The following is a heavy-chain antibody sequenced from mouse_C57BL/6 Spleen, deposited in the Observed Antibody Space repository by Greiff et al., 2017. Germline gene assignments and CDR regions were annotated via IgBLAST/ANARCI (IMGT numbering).Heavy chain of an antibody. D-gene: IGHD1-1*01. CDR1: GYTFTSYW. J-gene: IGHJ2*01. Sequence: QVQLQQPGAELVRPGSSVKLSCKASGYTFTSYWMHWVKQRPIKGLEWIGNIDPSDSDTHYNQKFKDKATLTVDKSSSSAYMQLISLTSEDSAVYYCAAFCGSSLYFDYWGQGTTLTVSS. CDR2: IDPSDSDT. V-gene: IGHV1-52*01. CDR3: AAFCGSSLYFDY.